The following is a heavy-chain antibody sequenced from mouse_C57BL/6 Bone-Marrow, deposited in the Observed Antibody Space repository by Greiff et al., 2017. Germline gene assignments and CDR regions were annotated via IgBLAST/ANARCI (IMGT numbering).Heavy chain of an antibody. CDR1: GFTFSNYW. J-gene: IGHJ3*01. CDR2: IRLKSDNYAT. Sequence: EVQLQESGGGLVQPGGSMKLSCVASGFTFSNYWMNWVRQSPEKGLEWVAQIRLKSDNYATQYAESVKGRFTISRDDSKSSVYLQMNNLRAEDTGIYYCTDDPSWFAYWGQGTLVTVSA. V-gene: IGHV6-3*01. CDR3: TDDPSWFAY.